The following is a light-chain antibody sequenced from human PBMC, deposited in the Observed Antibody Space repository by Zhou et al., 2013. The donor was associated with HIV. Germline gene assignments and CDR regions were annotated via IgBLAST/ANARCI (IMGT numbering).Light chain of an antibody. CDR1: QSVGSK. CDR2: GAS. V-gene: IGKV3-15*01. J-gene: IGKJ5*01. Sequence: EILMTQSPVTLSVSPGEAVTLSCRASQSVGSKLAWYQQKLGQAPRLLIYGASTRATGIPARFSGSGSGTEFTLTISSLQPDDCATYFCQQYNTYPITFGQGTRLEI. CDR3: QQYNTYPIT.